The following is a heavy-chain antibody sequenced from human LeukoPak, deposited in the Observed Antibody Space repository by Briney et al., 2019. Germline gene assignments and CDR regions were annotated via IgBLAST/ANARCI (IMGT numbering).Heavy chain of an antibody. V-gene: IGHV4-59*01. J-gene: IGHJ3*02. CDR1: GGSISGYY. D-gene: IGHD3-22*01. CDR2: IYHTGST. Sequence: PSETLSLTCTVSGGSISGYYWSWIRQPPGKELEWIGYIYHTGSTNYNPSLKSRVTISVDTSKNQFSLKLSSVTAADTAVYYCAREFYYDSSFSFDIWGQGTMVTVSS. CDR3: AREFYYDSSFSFDI.